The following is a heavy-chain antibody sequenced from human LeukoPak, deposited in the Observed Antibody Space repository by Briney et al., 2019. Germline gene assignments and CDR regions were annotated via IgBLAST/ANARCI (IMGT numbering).Heavy chain of an antibody. J-gene: IGHJ4*02. CDR3: AIPSSYDGSRYYHAY. CDR1: GISFGSYW. CDR2: IGQDGTET. V-gene: IGHV3-7*01. D-gene: IGHD3-22*01. Sequence: GGSLRLSCAASGISFGSYWVTWVRQAPGKGLEWVANIGQDGTETVYVGSVKGRFTIPGDNARKLLFLQMNSLRADDTAVYYCAIPSSYDGSRYYHAYWGQGTLVSVSS.